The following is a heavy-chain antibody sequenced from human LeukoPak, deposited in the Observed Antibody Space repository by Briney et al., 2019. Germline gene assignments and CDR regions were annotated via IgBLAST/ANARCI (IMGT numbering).Heavy chain of an antibody. CDR1: GFTFSSYV. CDR3: ARDPGGRVVVVAAAYFDF. V-gene: IGHV3-48*01. CDR2: ISSSSSSI. D-gene: IGHD2-15*01. Sequence: GGSLRLSCAASGFTFSSYVMNWVRQAPGKGLEWVSYISSSSSSIYYADSVKGRFTISRDNGKNSLYLQMNSLRAEDTAAYYCARDPGGRVVVVAAAYFDFWGQGTLVTVSS. J-gene: IGHJ4*02.